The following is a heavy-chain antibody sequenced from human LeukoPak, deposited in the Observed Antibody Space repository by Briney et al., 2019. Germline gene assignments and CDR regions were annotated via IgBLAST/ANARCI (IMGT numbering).Heavy chain of an antibody. D-gene: IGHD1-26*01. V-gene: IGHV3-21*01. CDR1: GFTFSSYS. Sequence: GGSLRLSCAASGFTFSSYSMNWVRQAPGKGLEWVSSISSSSSYIYYADSVKGRFTISRDNAKNSLYLQMNSLRAEDTAVYYCERAEWELPYFDYWGQGTLVTVSS. CDR3: ERAEWELPYFDY. J-gene: IGHJ4*02. CDR2: ISSSSSYI.